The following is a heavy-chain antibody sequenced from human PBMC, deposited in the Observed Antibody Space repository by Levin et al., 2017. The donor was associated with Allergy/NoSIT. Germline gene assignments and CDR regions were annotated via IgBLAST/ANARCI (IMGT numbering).Heavy chain of an antibody. CDR1: GYTFISYY. D-gene: IGHD2-15*01. Sequence: ASVKVSCKASGYTFISYYMHWVRQAPGQGLEWMGIINASGGTTGYAQKFQGRVTMTRDTSTSTVYMELSSLRSEDTAVYYCARGDLVVNGKRTEYFQHWGQGTLVTVSS. V-gene: IGHV1-46*01. CDR3: ARGDLVVNGKRTEYFQH. J-gene: IGHJ1*01. CDR2: INASGGTT.